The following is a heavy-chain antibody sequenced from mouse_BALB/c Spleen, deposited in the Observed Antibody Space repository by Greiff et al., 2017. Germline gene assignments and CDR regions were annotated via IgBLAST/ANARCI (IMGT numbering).Heavy chain of an antibody. V-gene: IGHV1-54*01. J-gene: IGHJ1*01. Sequence: QVQLQQSGAELVRPGTSVKVSCKASGYAFTNYLIEWVKQRPGQGLEWIGVINPGSGGTIYNQKFKGKATLTVDKSSSTAYMELRSLTSEDTAVYYCAREGVVAKNWYFDVWGAGTTVTVSS. CDR1: GYAFTNYL. CDR2: INPGSGGT. CDR3: AREGVVAKNWYFDV. D-gene: IGHD1-1*01.